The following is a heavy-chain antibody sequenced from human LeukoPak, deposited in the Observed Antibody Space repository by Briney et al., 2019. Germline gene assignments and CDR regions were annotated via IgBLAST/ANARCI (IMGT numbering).Heavy chain of an antibody. CDR1: GFTFNYYA. V-gene: IGHV3-30-3*01. CDR2: ISYDGSNK. Sequence: PGGSLRLSCAASGFTFNYYAMHWVRQAPGKGLEWVAIISYDGSNKYYGDSVKGRFTISRDNSKNTLDLHVNSLRPEDTAVYYCAKVGMGNDYVWGSYRFDYWGQGTLVTVSS. J-gene: IGHJ4*02. CDR3: AKVGMGNDYVWGSYRFDY. D-gene: IGHD3-16*02.